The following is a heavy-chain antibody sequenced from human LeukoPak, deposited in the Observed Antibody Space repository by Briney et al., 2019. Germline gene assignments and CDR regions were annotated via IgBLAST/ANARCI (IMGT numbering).Heavy chain of an antibody. Sequence: GGSLSLSFAASGFTFSSYSMNWVRQAPGKGLEWVSAISGDSRYIYYADSVRGRFTISRDNAENSLYLQMNSLRVEDTAVYYCARAPTVLVGYCSSSSCQADYWGQGTLVTVSS. J-gene: IGHJ4*02. CDR3: ARAPTVLVGYCSSSSCQADY. D-gene: IGHD2-2*01. CDR1: GFTFSSYS. CDR2: ISGDSRYI. V-gene: IGHV3-21*01.